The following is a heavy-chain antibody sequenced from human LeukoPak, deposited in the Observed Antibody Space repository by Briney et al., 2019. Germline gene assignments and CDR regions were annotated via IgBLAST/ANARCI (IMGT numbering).Heavy chain of an antibody. J-gene: IGHJ4*02. CDR1: GGSISSYY. CDR2: IYYSGST. V-gene: IGHV4-59*01. D-gene: IGHD7-27*01. Sequence: SETLSLTCTVSGGSISSYYWSWSRQPPGKGLEWIGYIYYSGSTNYNPSLKSRVTISVDTSKNQFSLKLSSVTAADTAVYYCASTLLGIFDYWGQGTLVTVSS. CDR3: ASTLLGIFDY.